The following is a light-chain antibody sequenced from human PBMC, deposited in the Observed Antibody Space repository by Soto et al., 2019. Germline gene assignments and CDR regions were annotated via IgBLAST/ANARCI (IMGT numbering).Light chain of an antibody. CDR2: DAS. CDR3: MQPLQSWT. V-gene: IGKV3-11*01. Sequence: PGERATLSCRATRSVNNFVAWYQQKPGQAPSLLISDASNRATGIPDRFSGSGSGTDFTLKISRVEAEDVGVYYCMQPLQSWTFGQGTKVDIK. J-gene: IGKJ1*01. CDR1: RSVNNF.